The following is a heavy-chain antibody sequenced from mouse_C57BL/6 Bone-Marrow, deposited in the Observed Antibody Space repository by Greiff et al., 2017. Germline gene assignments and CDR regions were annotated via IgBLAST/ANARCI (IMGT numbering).Heavy chain of an antibody. CDR1: GYTFTDYY. V-gene: IGHV1-26*01. J-gene: IGHJ4*01. Sequence: VQLQQSGPELVKPGASVKISCKASGYTFTDYYMNWVKQSHGKSLEWIGDINPNNGGTSYNQKFKGKATLTVDKSSSTAYMELRSLTSEDSAVYYCARSTNYYGTAWDYWGQGTSVTVSS. CDR3: ARSTNYYGTAWDY. CDR2: INPNNGGT. D-gene: IGHD1-1*01.